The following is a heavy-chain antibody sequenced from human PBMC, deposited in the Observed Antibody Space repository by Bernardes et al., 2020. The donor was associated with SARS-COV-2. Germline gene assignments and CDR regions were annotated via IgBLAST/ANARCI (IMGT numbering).Heavy chain of an antibody. D-gene: IGHD2-8*02. CDR2: VSGTGGST. J-gene: IGHJ6*02. CDR1: GFTFSSYA. Sequence: GGSLRLSCAASGFTFSSYAMTWVRQAPGKGLEWVSTVSGTGGSTYYADSVKGRFTISRVHSKNSVFLQMNSLRAEDTAVYYCAKAVNTGNDYYYYGMDVWGQGTTVTVSS. CDR3: AKAVNTGNDYYYYGMDV. V-gene: IGHV3-23*01.